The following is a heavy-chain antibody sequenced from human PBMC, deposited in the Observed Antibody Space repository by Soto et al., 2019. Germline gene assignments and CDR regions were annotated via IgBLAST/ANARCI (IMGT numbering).Heavy chain of an antibody. V-gene: IGHV4-59*08. CDR1: GGSISSYY. CDR2: IYYSGST. Sequence: SETLSLTCTVSGGSISSYYWSWIRQPPGKGLEWIGYIYYSGSTNYNPSLKSRVTISVDTSKNQFSLKLSSVTAADTAVYYCARLYCSSTSCYKYYFDYWGQGTLVTVSS. D-gene: IGHD2-2*02. J-gene: IGHJ4*02. CDR3: ARLYCSSTSCYKYYFDY.